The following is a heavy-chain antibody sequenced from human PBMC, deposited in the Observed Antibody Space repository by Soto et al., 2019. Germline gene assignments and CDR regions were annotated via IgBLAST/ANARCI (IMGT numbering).Heavy chain of an antibody. Sequence: GGSLRLSCAASGFTFSSYWMHWVRQAPGKGLVWVSRINTDGSITNYADSVKGRFTISRDNAKDTLYLQMNSLGAEDAAVYYCVRSFSGKNDYWGQGNLVTVS. V-gene: IGHV3-74*01. CDR2: INTDGSIT. CDR1: GFTFSSYW. D-gene: IGHD5-12*01. J-gene: IGHJ4*02. CDR3: VRSFSGKNDY.